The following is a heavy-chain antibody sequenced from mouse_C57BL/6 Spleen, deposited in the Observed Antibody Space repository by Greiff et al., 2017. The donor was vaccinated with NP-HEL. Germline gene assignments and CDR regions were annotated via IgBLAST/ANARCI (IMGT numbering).Heavy chain of an antibody. D-gene: IGHD1-1*01. Sequence: EVQLQQSGPELVKPGASVKIPCKASGYTFTDYNMDWVKQSHGKSLEWIGDINPNNGGTIYNQKFKGKATLTVDKSSSTAYMELRSLTSEDTAVYYCARRLGKPYGSSPYWYFDVWGTGTTVTVSS. CDR3: ARRLGKPYGSSPYWYFDV. J-gene: IGHJ1*03. V-gene: IGHV1-18*01. CDR2: INPNNGGT. CDR1: GYTFTDYN.